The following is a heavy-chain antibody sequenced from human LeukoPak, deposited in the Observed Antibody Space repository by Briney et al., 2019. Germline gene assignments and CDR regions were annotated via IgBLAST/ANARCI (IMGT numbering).Heavy chain of an antibody. CDR1: GFTVSSNY. Sequence: AGGSLRLSCAASGFTVSSNYMSWVRQAPGKGLEWVSYISSSGSTIYYADSVKGRFTISRDNTKNSLYLQMNSLRAEDTAVYYCAGQYYDILTGYPPLDYWGQGTLVTVSS. V-gene: IGHV3-11*04. D-gene: IGHD3-9*01. CDR3: AGQYYDILTGYPPLDY. CDR2: ISSSGSTI. J-gene: IGHJ4*02.